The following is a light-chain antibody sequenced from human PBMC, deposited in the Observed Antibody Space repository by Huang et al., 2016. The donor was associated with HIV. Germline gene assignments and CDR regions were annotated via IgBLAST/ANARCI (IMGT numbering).Light chain of an antibody. CDR3: QQRFT. J-gene: IGKJ3*01. V-gene: IGKV3-11*01. Sequence: VLTQSPATLSLSPGERASLSCRASQSISTILAWYQQKPGQAPRLLIYDASSRATGIPARFSGSGSGTDFTLTISSLEPEDFAVYYCQQRFTFGPGTKVDIK. CDR2: DAS. CDR1: QSISTI.